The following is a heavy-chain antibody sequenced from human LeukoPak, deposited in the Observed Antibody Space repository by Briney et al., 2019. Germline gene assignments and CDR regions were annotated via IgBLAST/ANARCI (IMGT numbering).Heavy chain of an antibody. D-gene: IGHD2-2*02. J-gene: IGHJ5*02. CDR2: INPNSGGT. CDR1: GYTFTVYY. CDR3: ARVSCSSTSRSTDWFDH. Sequence: ASVTVSFTASGYTFTVYYMHWVRQAPGQGLEWMGWINPNSGGTNYAQKFQGRVTMTRDTSISTAYMELSSLRSEDTAVYYCARVSCSSTSRSTDWFDHWGQGTLVTVSS. V-gene: IGHV1-2*02.